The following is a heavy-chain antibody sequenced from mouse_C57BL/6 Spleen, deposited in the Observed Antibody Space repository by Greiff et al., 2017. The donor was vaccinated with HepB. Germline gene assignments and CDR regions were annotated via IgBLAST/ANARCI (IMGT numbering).Heavy chain of an antibody. V-gene: IGHV14-1*01. J-gene: IGHJ2*01. D-gene: IGHD1-1*01. CDR1: GFNIKDYY. CDR2: IDPEDGDT. Sequence: VQLQQSGAELVRPGASVKLSCTASGFNIKDYYMHWVKQRPEQGLEWIGRIDPEDGDTEYAPKFQGKATMTADTSSNPAYLQLSSLTSEDTAVYYCTTYYYGSSFDYWGQGTTLTVSS. CDR3: TTYYYGSSFDY.